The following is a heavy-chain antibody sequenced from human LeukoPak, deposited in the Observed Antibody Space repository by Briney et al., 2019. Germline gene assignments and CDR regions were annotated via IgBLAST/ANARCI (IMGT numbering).Heavy chain of an antibody. J-gene: IGHJ4*02. CDR1: GYTFTSYY. CDR3: ARGIAVAGILYYFDY. CDR2: INPSGGST. D-gene: IGHD6-19*01. V-gene: IGHV1-46*01. Sequence: ASVKVSCKASGYTFTSYYMHWVRQAPGQGLEWMGIINPSGGSTSYAQKFQGRVTMTRDMSTSTVYMELSSLRSEDTAVYYCARGIAVAGILYYFDYWGQGTLVTVSS.